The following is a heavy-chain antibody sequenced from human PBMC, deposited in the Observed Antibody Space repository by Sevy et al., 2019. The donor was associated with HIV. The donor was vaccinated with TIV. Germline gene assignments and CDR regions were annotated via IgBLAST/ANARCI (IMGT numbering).Heavy chain of an antibody. V-gene: IGHV3-23*01. CDR2: ISRSGGST. J-gene: IGHJ6*02. CDR3: AKVDVVVPVADYGMDV. Sequence: GGSLRLSCAASGFTFSNYAMSWVRQAPGKGLEWVSSISRSGGSTCYADSVKGRFTISRDNSKNTLYLQMNSLRAEDTAVYYCAKVDVVVPVADYGMDVWGQGTTVTVSS. D-gene: IGHD2-2*01. CDR1: GFTFSNYA.